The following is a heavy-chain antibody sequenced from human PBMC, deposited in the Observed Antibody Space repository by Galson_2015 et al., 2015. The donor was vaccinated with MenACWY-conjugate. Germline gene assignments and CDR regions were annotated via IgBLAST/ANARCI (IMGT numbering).Heavy chain of an antibody. D-gene: IGHD1-14*01. CDR3: VRDRPVHLANHYGMDV. Sequence: SLRLSCAASGFPFSDYYMSWIRQAPGKGLEWISYISQTAGYAHYIDSVEGRFTISRDNANNAVYLQMSRLRDEDTAVYYCVRDRPVHLANHYGMDVWGQGTTVIVSS. CDR1: GFPFSDYY. CDR2: ISQTAGYA. J-gene: IGHJ6*02. V-gene: IGHV3-11*05.